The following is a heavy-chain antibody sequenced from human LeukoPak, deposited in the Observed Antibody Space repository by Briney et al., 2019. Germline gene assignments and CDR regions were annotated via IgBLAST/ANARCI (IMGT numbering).Heavy chain of an antibody. CDR2: IYYSGST. J-gene: IGHJ5*02. V-gene: IGHV4-59*01. CDR1: GGSISSYY. CDR3: ARGHPHTAFDP. Sequence: SETLSLTCTVSGGSISSYYWSWIRQPPGKGLEWIGYIYYSGSTNYHPSLKSRVTISVDTSKNQFSLKLSSVTAADTAVYYCARGHPHTAFDPWGQGTLVTVSS.